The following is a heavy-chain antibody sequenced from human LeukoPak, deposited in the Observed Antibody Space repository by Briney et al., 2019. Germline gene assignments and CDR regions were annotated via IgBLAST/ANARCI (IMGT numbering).Heavy chain of an antibody. D-gene: IGHD2-15*01. Sequence: GALRLSCAASGFTVSSNYMSWVRQAPGKGLEWVSVIYSGGSTYYADSVKGRFTISRDNSKNTLYLQMNSLRAEDTAVYYCARDGRRYCSGGSCLRARGAFDIWGQGTMVTVSS. J-gene: IGHJ3*02. V-gene: IGHV3-53*01. CDR3: ARDGRRYCSGGSCLRARGAFDI. CDR2: IYSGGST. CDR1: GFTVSSNY.